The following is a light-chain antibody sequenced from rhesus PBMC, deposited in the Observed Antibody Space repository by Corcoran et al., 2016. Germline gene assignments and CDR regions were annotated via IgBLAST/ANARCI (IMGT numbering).Light chain of an antibody. Sequence: DIQMTQSPSSLSASVGDTVTITCRASQSISSWLDWYQQQPGKAPKLLIEKASSLQSGVPSRFSGSGSGTDFTLTISSLHPEYFATYYCLQYNSSPYSFGQGTKVQIK. V-gene: IGKV1-22*01. CDR3: LQYNSSPYS. CDR2: KAS. CDR1: QSISSW. J-gene: IGKJ2*01.